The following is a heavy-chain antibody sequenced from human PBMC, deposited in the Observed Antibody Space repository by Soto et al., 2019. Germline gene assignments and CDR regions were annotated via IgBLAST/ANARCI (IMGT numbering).Heavy chain of an antibody. V-gene: IGHV4-4*07. CDR2: IYTSGST. D-gene: IGHD3-22*01. J-gene: IGHJ5*02. CDR3: ARGPVVVITGWHWFDP. CDR1: GGSISSYY. Sequence: SETLSLTCTVSGGSISSYYWSWIRQPAGKGLEWIGRIYTSGSTNYNPSLKSRVTMSVDTSKNQFPLKLSSVTAADTAVYYCARGPVVVITGWHWFDPWGQGTLVTVSS.